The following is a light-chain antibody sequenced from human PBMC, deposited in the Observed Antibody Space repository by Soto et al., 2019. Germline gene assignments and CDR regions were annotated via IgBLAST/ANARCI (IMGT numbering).Light chain of an antibody. V-gene: IGKV4-1*01. CDR2: WAS. Sequence: DIVMTQSPESLDVSLGERATINCKASQSVLYSSNNENYLAWYQQKPGQPPKLLIYWASTRESGVPDRFSGSGSGTDFPLTISSLQAEDVAVYYCQQYYLTPLTFGGGTKVEIK. CDR1: QSVLYSSNNENY. CDR3: QQYYLTPLT. J-gene: IGKJ4*01.